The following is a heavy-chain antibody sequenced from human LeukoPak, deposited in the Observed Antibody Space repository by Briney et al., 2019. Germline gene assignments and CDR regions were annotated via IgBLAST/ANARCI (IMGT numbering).Heavy chain of an antibody. CDR2: IYYSGST. J-gene: IGHJ6*03. D-gene: IGHD3-10*01. CDR1: GGSISSGGYY. CDR3: ARDRHLVRGVTYYYYYMDV. V-gene: IGHV4-31*03. Sequence: SETLSLTCTVSGGSISSGGYYWSWIRQYPGKGLEWIGYIYYSGSTYYNPSLKSRVTISVDTSKNQFSLKLSSVTAADTAVYYCARDRHLVRGVTYYYYYMDVWGKGTTVTVSS.